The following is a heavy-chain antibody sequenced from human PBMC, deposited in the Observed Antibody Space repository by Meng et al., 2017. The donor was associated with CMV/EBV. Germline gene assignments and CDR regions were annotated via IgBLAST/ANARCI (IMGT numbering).Heavy chain of an antibody. CDR3: ARGPISPRYCSSTSCHYWFDP. CDR1: GGTFSSYA. J-gene: IGHJ5*02. Sequence: SVKVSCKASGGTFSSYAISWVRQAPGQGLEWMGGIIPILGIANYAQKFQGRVTITADKSTSTAYMELSSLRSEDTAVYYCARGPISPRYCSSTSCHYWFDPWGQGTLVTVSS. V-gene: IGHV1-69*10. D-gene: IGHD2-2*01. CDR2: IIPILGIA.